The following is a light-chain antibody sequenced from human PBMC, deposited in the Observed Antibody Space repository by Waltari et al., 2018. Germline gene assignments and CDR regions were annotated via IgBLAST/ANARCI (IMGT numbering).Light chain of an antibody. V-gene: IGKV4-1*01. CDR3: QQYYSTPPT. Sequence: DIVMTQSPDSLAVSLGERATNNCKSSQSVLYSSNNKNYLAWYQQKPGQPPKLLICWASIRESGVPDRFSGSGSGTDFTLTISSLQAEDVAVYYCQQYYSTPPTFGQGTKVEIK. J-gene: IGKJ1*01. CDR2: WAS. CDR1: QSVLYSSNNKNY.